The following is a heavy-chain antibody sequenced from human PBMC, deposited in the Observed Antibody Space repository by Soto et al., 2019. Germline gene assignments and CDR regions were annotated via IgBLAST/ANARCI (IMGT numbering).Heavy chain of an antibody. J-gene: IGHJ6*02. CDR1: GDSSVGSSSYY. V-gene: IGHV4-39*01. Sequence: PSETLSLTCTVSGDSSVGSSSYYWGWIRQPPGKGLEWIGSIYYTGNTFYSPSFRSRLTISVDTSKSQFSLKLRSVTAADTATYYCASEVSSTDGMDVWGQGTTVTVSS. CDR3: ASEVSSTDGMDV. D-gene: IGHD2-15*01. CDR2: IYYTGNT.